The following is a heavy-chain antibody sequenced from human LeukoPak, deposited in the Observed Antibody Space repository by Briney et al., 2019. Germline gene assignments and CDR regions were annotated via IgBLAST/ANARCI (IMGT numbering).Heavy chain of an antibody. CDR1: GFTFNSYG. CDR3: AKSGSGYWYFDL. V-gene: IGHV3-23*01. D-gene: IGHD2-15*01. J-gene: IGHJ2*01. Sequence: SGGSLRLSCAASGFTFNSYGMSWVRHAPGKGLEWVSAISGSGGTTYYADSVKGRLTISRDNSKSTLYLQMNSLRAEDTAVYYCAKSGSGYWYFDLWGRGALVTASS. CDR2: ISGSGGTT.